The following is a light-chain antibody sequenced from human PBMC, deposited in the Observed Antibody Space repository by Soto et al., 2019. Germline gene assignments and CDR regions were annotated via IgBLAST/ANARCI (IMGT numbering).Light chain of an antibody. J-gene: IGKJ1*01. V-gene: IGKV3-20*01. CDR1: QSVSNNY. Sequence: EIVLTQSPVTLSLSPWERATLSCRASQSVSNNYLAWYQQKPGQAPRLLIYGASNRATGIPDRFSGSGSGTDFTLTISRLEPEDFAVYYCQQYGSSGTFGQGTKVDI. CDR2: GAS. CDR3: QQYGSSGT.